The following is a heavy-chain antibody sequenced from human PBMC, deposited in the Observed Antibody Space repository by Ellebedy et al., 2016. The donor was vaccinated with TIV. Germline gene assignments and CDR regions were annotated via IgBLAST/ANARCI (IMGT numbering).Heavy chain of an antibody. J-gene: IGHJ5*02. Sequence: AASVKVSCKASGYTFSAYYMHWVRQAPGQGLEWIGWISAYNGNTNYAQKLQGRVTMTTDTSTTTAYMELRSLRSDDTAVYYCARIKLRIAAAGTSWFDPWGQGTLVTVSS. CDR1: GYTFSAYY. V-gene: IGHV1-18*04. CDR3: ARIKLRIAAAGTSWFDP. D-gene: IGHD6-13*01. CDR2: ISAYNGNT.